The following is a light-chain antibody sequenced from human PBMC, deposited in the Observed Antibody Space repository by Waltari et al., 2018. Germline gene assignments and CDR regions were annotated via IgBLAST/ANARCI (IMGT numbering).Light chain of an antibody. CDR3: QQYATSPFT. V-gene: IGKV1-33*01. J-gene: IGKJ3*01. CDR2: RAS. Sequence: DIQMTQSPSSLSASVGDRVTITCRASQDISNWLARYQLKPGKAPKLLNYRASTLKTGVPSRFSGSGYGTDFTLTISSQQPEDLATYYCQQYATSPFTFGPGTKLDIK. CDR1: QDISNW.